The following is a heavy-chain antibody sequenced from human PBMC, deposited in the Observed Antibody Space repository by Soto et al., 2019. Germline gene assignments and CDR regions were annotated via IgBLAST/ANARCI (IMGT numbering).Heavy chain of an antibody. V-gene: IGHV3-48*03. J-gene: IGHJ5*02. CDR1: GFTFSSYE. Sequence: EVQLVESGGGLVQPGGSLRLSCAASGFTFSSYEMNWVRQAPGKGLEWVSYISSSGSTIYYADSVKGRFTISRDNAETSLYLQKNSLRDEDTAVYYGASGGSCGGDCYSGAEWFDPWGEGTLVTVSS. CDR2: ISSSGSTI. CDR3: ASGGSCGGDCYSGAEWFDP. D-gene: IGHD2-21*02.